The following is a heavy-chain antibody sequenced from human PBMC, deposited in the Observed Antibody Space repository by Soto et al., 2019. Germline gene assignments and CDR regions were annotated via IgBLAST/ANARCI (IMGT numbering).Heavy chain of an antibody. CDR3: AKDNGPDCSSTSCPNWFDP. CDR1: GFTFISYG. D-gene: IGHD2-2*01. CDR2: ISYDGSNK. V-gene: IGHV3-30*18. Sequence: GGSLRLSCGASGFTFISYGMHWVRQAPGKGLEWVAVISYDGSNKYYADSVKGRFTISRDNSKNTLYLQMNSLRAEDTAVYYCAKDNGPDCSSTSCPNWFDPWGQGTLVTVSS. J-gene: IGHJ5*02.